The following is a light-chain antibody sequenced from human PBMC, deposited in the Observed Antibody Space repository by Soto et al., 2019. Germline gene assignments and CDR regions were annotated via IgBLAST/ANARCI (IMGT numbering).Light chain of an antibody. CDR1: QDISNY. CDR2: DAS. CDR3: QQYDNRPTT. J-gene: IGKJ4*01. V-gene: IGKV1-33*01. Sequence: DIQMTQSPSSLSASVGDRVTITCQASQDISNYLNWYQQKPGQAPKLLIYDASKLETGVPPRFSGSGPGTDSTFTITSLLPEDSATDEFQQYDNRPTTFDGGTKVDIK.